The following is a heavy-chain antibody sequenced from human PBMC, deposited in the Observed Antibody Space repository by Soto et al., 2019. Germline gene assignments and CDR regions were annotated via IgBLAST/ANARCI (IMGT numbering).Heavy chain of an antibody. J-gene: IGHJ4*02. D-gene: IGHD6-13*01. Sequence: PGGSLRLSCAASGFTFSDYYMSWIRQAPGKGLEWVSYISSSGSTIYYADSVKGRFTISRDNAKNSLYLQMNSLRAEDTAVYYCAKSSSAAAGLSDYWGQGTLVTVSS. CDR1: GFTFSDYY. CDR3: AKSSSAAAGLSDY. V-gene: IGHV3-11*01. CDR2: ISSSGSTI.